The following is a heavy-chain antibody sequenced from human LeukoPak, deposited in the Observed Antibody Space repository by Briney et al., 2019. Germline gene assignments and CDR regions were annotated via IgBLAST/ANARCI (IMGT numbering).Heavy chain of an antibody. CDR2: IYYSGST. D-gene: IGHD3-22*01. CDR1: GGSISSSSYY. CDR3: ARQLYVYDSSGYLRRTPFDY. J-gene: IGHJ4*02. V-gene: IGHV4-39*07. Sequence: PSETLSLTCTVSGGSISSSSYYWGWIRQPPGKGLEWIGSIYYSGSTYYNPSLKSRVTISVDTSKNQFSLKLSSVTAADTAVYYCARQLYVYDSSGYLRRTPFDYRGQGTLVTVSS.